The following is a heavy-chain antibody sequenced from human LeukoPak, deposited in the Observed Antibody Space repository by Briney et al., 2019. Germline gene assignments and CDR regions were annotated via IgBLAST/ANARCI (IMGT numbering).Heavy chain of an antibody. CDR3: ARDRLAYCSSTSCYSRYNWFDP. Sequence: GGSLRLSCAASGFTFSSYSVNWVRQAPGKGLEWVSSISSSSYIYYADSVKGRFTISRDNAKNSLYLQMNSLRAEDTAVYYCARDRLAYCSSTSCYSRYNWFDPWGQGTLVTVSS. V-gene: IGHV3-21*01. CDR2: ISSSSYI. J-gene: IGHJ5*02. D-gene: IGHD2-2*01. CDR1: GFTFSSYS.